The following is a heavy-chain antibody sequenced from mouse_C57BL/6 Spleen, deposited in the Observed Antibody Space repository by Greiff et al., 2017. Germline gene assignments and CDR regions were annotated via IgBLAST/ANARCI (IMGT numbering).Heavy chain of an antibody. Sequence: VQLQQPGAELVKPGASVKMSCKASGYTFTSYWITWVKQRPGQGLEWIGDIYPGSGSTNYNEKFKSKATLTVDTSSSTAYMQLSSLTSEDSAVYYCARERAYGYHAMDYWGQGTSVTVSS. V-gene: IGHV1-55*01. CDR2: IYPGSGST. CDR1: GYTFTSYW. J-gene: IGHJ4*01. D-gene: IGHD3-3*01. CDR3: ARERAYGYHAMDY.